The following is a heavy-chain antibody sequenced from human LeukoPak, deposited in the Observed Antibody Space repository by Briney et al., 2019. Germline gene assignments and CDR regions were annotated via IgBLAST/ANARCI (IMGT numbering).Heavy chain of an antibody. D-gene: IGHD3-9*01. V-gene: IGHV3-23*01. J-gene: IGHJ6*02. CDR1: GFTFSSYA. CDR3: AFDPADYYYYGMDV. Sequence: ESGGSLRLSCAASGFTFSSYAMSWVRQAPGKGLEWVSAISGSGGSTYYADPVKGRFTISRDNSKNTLYLQMNSLRAEDTAVYYCAFDPADYYYYGMDVWGQGTTVTVSS. CDR2: ISGSGGST.